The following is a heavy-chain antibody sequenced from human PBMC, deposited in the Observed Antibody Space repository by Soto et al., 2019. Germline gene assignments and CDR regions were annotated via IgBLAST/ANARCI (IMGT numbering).Heavy chain of an antibody. Sequence: QVQLQESGPGLVKPSQTLSLTCTVSGGSISRGGYYWSWIRQHPGKGLEWIGYIYYSGSTYYNPSLQSRVTISVDTSKNQFSRKLSSVTAADTAVYYCASLPLGASNWFDPWGQGTLVTVSS. J-gene: IGHJ5*02. V-gene: IGHV4-31*03. CDR1: GGSISRGGYY. D-gene: IGHD1-26*01. CDR2: IYYSGST. CDR3: ASLPLGASNWFDP.